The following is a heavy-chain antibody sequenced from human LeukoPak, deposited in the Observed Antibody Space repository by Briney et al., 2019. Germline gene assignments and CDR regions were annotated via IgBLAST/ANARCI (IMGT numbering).Heavy chain of an antibody. V-gene: IGHV1-69*13. J-gene: IGHJ3*02. CDR2: IIPIFGTA. Sequence: AASVKVSCKASGGTFSSYAISWVRQAPGQGLEWMGGIIPIFGTANYAQKFQGRVTITADESTSTAYMELSSLRSEDTAVYYCARDRSRDGYNLDDAFDIWGQGTMVTVSS. CDR3: ARDRSRDGYNLDDAFDI. CDR1: GGTFSSYA. D-gene: IGHD5-24*01.